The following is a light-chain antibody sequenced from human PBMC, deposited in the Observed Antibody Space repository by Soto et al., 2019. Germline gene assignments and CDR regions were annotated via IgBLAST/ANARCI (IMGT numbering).Light chain of an antibody. CDR3: GADNGSGSNFVYV. J-gene: IGLJ1*01. V-gene: IGLV9-49*01. Sequence: SVLPQPPSASASLGASVTLTCTLSSGYSNYKLDWYQQRPGKGPRFVMRVGTGGIVGSKGDGIPDRFSVLGSGLNRYLTIKNIQEEDESDYHCGADNGSGSNFVYVFGTGTKVTVL. CDR2: VGTGGIVG. CDR1: SGYSNYK.